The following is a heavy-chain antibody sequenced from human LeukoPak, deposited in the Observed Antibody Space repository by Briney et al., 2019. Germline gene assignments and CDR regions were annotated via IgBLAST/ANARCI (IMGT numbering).Heavy chain of an antibody. CDR2: ISWNSGSI. V-gene: IGHV3-9*01. J-gene: IGHJ6*02. Sequence: PGGSLRLSCAASGFSFSDYAMSWVRQAPGKGLEWVSGISWNSGSIGYADSVKGRFTISRDNAKNSLYLQMNSLRAEDTALYYCAKEGGSGSYPNYYYYYGMDVWGQGTTVTVSS. CDR1: GFSFSDYA. D-gene: IGHD3-10*01. CDR3: AKEGGSGSYPNYYYYYGMDV.